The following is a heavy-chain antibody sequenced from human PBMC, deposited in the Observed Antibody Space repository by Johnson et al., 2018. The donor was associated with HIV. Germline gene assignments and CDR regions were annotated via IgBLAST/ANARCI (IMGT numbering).Heavy chain of an antibody. CDR1: GFTFDDYA. CDR3: ARGMARIAFDI. J-gene: IGHJ3*02. D-gene: IGHD5-24*01. Sequence: QMQLVESGGGLVQPGRSLRLSCAASGFTFDDYAMHWVRQAPGKGLDWVTFIRYDGSGKYYADSVKGRFTISRDNSKNTLYLQMNSLRAEDTAVYYCARGMARIAFDIWGQGTMVTVSS. CDR2: IRYDGSGK. V-gene: IGHV3-30*04.